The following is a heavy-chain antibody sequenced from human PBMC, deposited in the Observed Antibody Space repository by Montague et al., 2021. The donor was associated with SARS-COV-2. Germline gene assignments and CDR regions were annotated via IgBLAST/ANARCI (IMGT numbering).Heavy chain of an antibody. J-gene: IGHJ4*02. CDR3: AGDFSYSSSWYGGGGFDY. D-gene: IGHD6-13*01. Sequence: SLRLSCAASGFTFSSYAMHWVRQAPGKGLEWVAAISYGGGSTYYADSVKGRFTISRDNSKNMLSLQMNSLRAEDTAVYYCAGDFSYSSSWYGGGGFDYWGQGTLVTVSS. V-gene: IGHV3-30-3*01. CDR1: GFTFSSYA. CDR2: ISYGGGST.